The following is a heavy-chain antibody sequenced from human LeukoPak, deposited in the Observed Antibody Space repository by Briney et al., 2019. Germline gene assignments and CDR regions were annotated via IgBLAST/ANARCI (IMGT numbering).Heavy chain of an antibody. V-gene: IGHV4-34*01. CDR2: INHSGST. CDR3: ARGITYYDFWSGYPYYFDY. CDR1: GGSFSGYY. D-gene: IGHD3-3*01. Sequence: SETLSLTCAVYGGSFSGYYWSWIRQPPGKGLEWIGGINHSGSTNYNPSLKSRVTISVDTSKNQFSLKLSSVTAADTAVYYCARGITYYDFWSGYPYYFDYWGQGTLVTVSS. J-gene: IGHJ4*02.